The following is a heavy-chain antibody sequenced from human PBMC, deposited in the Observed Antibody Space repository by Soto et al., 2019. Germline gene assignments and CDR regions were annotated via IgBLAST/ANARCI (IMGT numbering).Heavy chain of an antibody. D-gene: IGHD3-16*01. Sequence: EVQLVESGGGLVQPGGSLRLSCAASGLTFSDNYSDWVRQAPGKGLEWVGRSRNKANRYTTEYAASVKGRFTLSRDDSTNSVYLQMNSLKTGDTAVYYCALGGGFQHWGQGTLVTVSS. CDR3: ALGGGFQH. CDR2: SRNKANRYTT. V-gene: IGHV3-72*01. J-gene: IGHJ1*01. CDR1: GLTFSDNY.